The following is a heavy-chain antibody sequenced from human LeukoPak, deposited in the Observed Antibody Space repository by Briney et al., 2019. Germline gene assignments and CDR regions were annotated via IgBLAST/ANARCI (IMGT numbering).Heavy chain of an antibody. CDR2: INPSGGIT. CDR3: ADIALAFCTDAICHEARDF. Sequence: GASVKVSCKASGYTFTSYYMHWVRQAPGQGLEWMGIINPSGGITNYAQKFQGRVTMTRDTSTSTVYMELSSLRSEDTAVYYCADIALAFCTDAICHEARDFWDQGTLVTVSS. CDR1: GYTFTSYY. V-gene: IGHV1-46*01. J-gene: IGHJ4*02. D-gene: IGHD2-8*01.